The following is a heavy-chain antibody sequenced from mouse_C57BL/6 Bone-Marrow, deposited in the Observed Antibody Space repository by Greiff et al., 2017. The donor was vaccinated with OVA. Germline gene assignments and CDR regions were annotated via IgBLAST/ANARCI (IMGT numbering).Heavy chain of an antibody. CDR2: IRSKSSNYAT. CDR1: GFTFNTYA. J-gene: IGHJ3*01. D-gene: IGHD3-2*02. V-gene: IGHV10-3*01. CDR3: VREGNSSGPAWFAY. Sequence: EVQGVESGGGLVQPKGSLKLSCAASGFTFNTYAMHWVRQAPGKGLEWVARIRSKSSNYATYYADSVKDRFTISRDDSQSMLYLQMNHLKTEDTAMYYCVREGNSSGPAWFAYWGQGTLVTVSA.